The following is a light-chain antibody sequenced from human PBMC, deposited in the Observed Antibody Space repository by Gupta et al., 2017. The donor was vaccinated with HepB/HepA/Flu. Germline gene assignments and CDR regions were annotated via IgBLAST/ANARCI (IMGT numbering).Light chain of an antibody. CDR2: AAS. Sequence: DIKLTQSPSSLSASVGDRVTITCRTSQSISSFLNWYQHKPGKAPKLLIYAASILQSGVPSRFSGSGSGTQFNFTISSLQPEDFATYYCQQSYTTQFTFGGGARLEIK. V-gene: IGKV1-39*01. CDR1: QSISSF. J-gene: IGKJ4*01. CDR3: QQSYTTQFT.